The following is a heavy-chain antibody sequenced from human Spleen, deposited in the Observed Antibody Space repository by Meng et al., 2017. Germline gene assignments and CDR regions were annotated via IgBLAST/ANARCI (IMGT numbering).Heavy chain of an antibody. J-gene: IGHJ5*02. CDR3: AMDSGYCGGSCYVNWFEP. CDR1: GYSISSGYY. Sequence: SETLSLTCAVSGYSISSGYYCGWIRQPPGKGLEWIGSIYHSGSTYYNPSLQSRVTISVDTSKNQFSLKLSSVTAADTAVYYCAMDSGYCGGSCYVNWFEPWGQGTLVTVSS. D-gene: IGHD2-21*02. CDR2: IYHSGST. V-gene: IGHV4-38-2*01.